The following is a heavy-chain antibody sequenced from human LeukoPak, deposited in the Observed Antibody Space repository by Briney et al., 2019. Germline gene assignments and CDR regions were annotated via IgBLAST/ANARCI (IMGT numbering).Heavy chain of an antibody. CDR1: GYTFSSYG. Sequence: ASVKVSCKASGYTFSSYGITWVRQAPGQGLEWMGWISAYSGNTNYAQKLQGRATMTTDTSTSTVYMELRSLRSDDTAVYYCARDLGLAPGYGDYGVVDYWGQGTLVTVSS. V-gene: IGHV1-18*04. CDR3: ARDLGLAPGYGDYGVVDY. CDR2: ISAYSGNT. J-gene: IGHJ4*02. D-gene: IGHD4-17*01.